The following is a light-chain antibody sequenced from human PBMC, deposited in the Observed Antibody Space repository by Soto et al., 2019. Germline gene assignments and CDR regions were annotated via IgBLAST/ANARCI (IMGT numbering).Light chain of an antibody. CDR1: QIVGNN. J-gene: IGKJ1*01. Sequence: EVVLTQSPATLSVSPGERATVSCRASQIVGNNLAWYQQKFGQAPRLLIYGASTRATGVPARFSGSGSATEFTLTITSLQSEDLAVYYCHQDNNWPPTFGQGTKVDIK. CDR3: HQDNNWPPT. V-gene: IGKV3-15*01. CDR2: GAS.